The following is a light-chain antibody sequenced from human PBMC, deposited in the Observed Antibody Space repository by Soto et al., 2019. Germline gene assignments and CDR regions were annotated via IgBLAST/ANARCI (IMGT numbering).Light chain of an antibody. CDR2: DAS. J-gene: IGKJ2*01. Sequence: DIQMTQSPSTLSASVGDRVTITCRASQSISSWLAWYQQKPGKAPKLLIYDASSLESGVPSRFSGSGSGTEFTLTISSLQPDDFAAHHCQQYNSYSHTFGQGTQPEI. V-gene: IGKV1-5*01. CDR3: QQYNSYSHT. CDR1: QSISSW.